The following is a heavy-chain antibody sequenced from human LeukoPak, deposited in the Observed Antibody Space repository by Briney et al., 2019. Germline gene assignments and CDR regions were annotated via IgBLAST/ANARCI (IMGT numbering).Heavy chain of an antibody. Sequence: ASVKVSCKASGYTFLSYGISWVRQAPGQGLEWMGWIGAYNGNTNYEQNFQGRVTMTTDTTTSTAYMELRSLRSDDTAVYFCARDKYYDFWSGYSSSGMDVWGQGTTVTVSS. CDR3: ARDKYYDFWSGYSSSGMDV. D-gene: IGHD3-3*01. CDR1: GYTFLSYG. CDR2: IGAYNGNT. V-gene: IGHV1-18*01. J-gene: IGHJ6*02.